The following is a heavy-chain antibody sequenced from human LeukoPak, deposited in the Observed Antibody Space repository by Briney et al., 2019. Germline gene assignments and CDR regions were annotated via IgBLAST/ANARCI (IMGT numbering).Heavy chain of an antibody. CDR2: IYYSGIT. D-gene: IGHD3-10*01. V-gene: IGHV4-39*01. CDR3: APGDFSGFWFDP. J-gene: IGHJ5*02. CDR1: GASITNTNYY. Sequence: SETLSLTCTVSGASITNTNYYWGWIRQPPGKGLEWIGTIYYSGITYYNPSLKSRVTISVDTSKNQFSLNLASVTAADTAVYYCAPGDFSGFWFDPWGRGPLVTVSS.